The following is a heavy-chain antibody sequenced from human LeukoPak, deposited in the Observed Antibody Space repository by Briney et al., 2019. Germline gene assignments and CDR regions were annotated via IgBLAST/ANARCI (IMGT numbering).Heavy chain of an antibody. V-gene: IGHV3-74*01. J-gene: IGHJ4*02. CDR1: GNYW. D-gene: IGHD2-2*01. CDR3: VSFYETY. CDR2: INSDGSWT. Sequence: GGSLRLSCAASGNYWMHWVRQAPGKELVWVSHINSDGSWTSYADSVKGRFTISKDNAKNTVYLQMNNLRAEETAVYYCVSFYETYWGRGTLVNVSS.